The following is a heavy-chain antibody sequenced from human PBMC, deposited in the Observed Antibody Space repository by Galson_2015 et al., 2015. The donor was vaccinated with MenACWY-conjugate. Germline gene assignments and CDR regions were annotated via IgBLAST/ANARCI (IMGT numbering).Heavy chain of an antibody. CDR1: EFTFDDYA. D-gene: IGHD3-3*01. CDR3: AKALDPAARFSGAFDM. Sequence: SLRLSCAASEFTFDDYAMHWVRQAPGKGLEWVSGISWNSGSMGYADSVKGRFTITRDNDKNSLFLQMNSLRTEDTALYYCAKALDPAARFSGAFDMWGQGTMVAVPS. CDR2: ISWNSGSM. V-gene: IGHV3-9*01. J-gene: IGHJ3*02.